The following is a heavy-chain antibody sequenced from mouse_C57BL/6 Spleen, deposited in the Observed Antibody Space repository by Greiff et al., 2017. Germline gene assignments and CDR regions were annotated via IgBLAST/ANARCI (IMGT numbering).Heavy chain of an antibody. CDR3: SRHWYYYGQYPVYFDV. CDR1: GYTFTEST. D-gene: IGHD1-1*01. J-gene: IGHJ1*03. Sequence: VKLQESGAELVKPGASVKLSCKASGYTFTESTIHWVKQRSGQGLEWIGWFYPGSGSIKYNEKFKDKATLTADKSSSTVYMELSRLTSDDSAVYFCSRHWYYYGQYPVYFDVWGTGTTVTVSS. V-gene: IGHV1-62-2*01. CDR2: FYPGSGSI.